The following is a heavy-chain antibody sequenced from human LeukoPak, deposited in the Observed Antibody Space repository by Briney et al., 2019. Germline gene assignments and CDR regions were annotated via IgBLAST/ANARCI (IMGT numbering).Heavy chain of an antibody. V-gene: IGHV3-21*01. D-gene: IGHD6-13*01. CDR1: GFTFSSYS. CDR3: ARTIAARGDY. CDR2: ISSSSSYI. J-gene: IGHJ4*02. Sequence: GGSLRLSCAASGFTFSSYSMNWVRQAPVKGLEWDSSISSSSSYIYYADSVKGRFTISRDNAKNSLYLQMNSLRAEDTAVYYCARTIAARGDYWGQGTLVTVSS.